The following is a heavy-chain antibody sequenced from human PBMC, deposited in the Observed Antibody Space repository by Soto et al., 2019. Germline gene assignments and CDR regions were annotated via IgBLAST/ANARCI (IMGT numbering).Heavy chain of an antibody. V-gene: IGHV1-3*01. Sequence: ASVKVSCKASGYTFTRHAIHWVRQAPGRRLEWMGWINADNGNTKYSQRFQGRVTITRDTSASTAYMELSSLRSEDTAVYYCARNFGVLPKTDNWFDPWGQGTLVTVSS. D-gene: IGHD3-3*01. CDR3: ARNFGVLPKTDNWFDP. J-gene: IGHJ5*02. CDR2: INADNGNT. CDR1: GYTFTRHA.